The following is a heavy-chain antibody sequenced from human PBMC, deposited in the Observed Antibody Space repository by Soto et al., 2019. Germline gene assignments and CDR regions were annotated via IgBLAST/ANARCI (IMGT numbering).Heavy chain of an antibody. CDR1: GYTLTRNA. D-gene: IGHD3-9*01. CDR2: INTATGNT. V-gene: IGHV1-3*04. Sequence: WASVKVSCKASGYTLTRNAMHWVRQAPGQRLESMGWINTATGNTKYSQKFQGRVTITRDASASTAYMELKSLTSEDTAVYYCARDDGSDWFLEYWGQGTLVNVSS. J-gene: IGHJ4*02. CDR3: ARDDGSDWFLEY.